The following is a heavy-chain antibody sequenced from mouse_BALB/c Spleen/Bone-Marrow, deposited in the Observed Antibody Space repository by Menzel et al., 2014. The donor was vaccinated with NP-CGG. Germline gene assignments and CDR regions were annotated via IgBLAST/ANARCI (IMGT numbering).Heavy chain of an antibody. CDR1: GYTFTDYA. CDR3: AREGPWFAF. J-gene: IGHJ3*01. V-gene: IGHV1S137*01. Sequence: QVQLQQSGAELVRPGVSVKISCKGSGYTFTDYAMHWVKQSHAKSLEWIGVIGTYYGDATYNQKFKTKATMTVDKSSSTAYMELARLTSEDSALYYCAREGPWFAFWGQGTLDTVSA. CDR2: IGTYYGDA.